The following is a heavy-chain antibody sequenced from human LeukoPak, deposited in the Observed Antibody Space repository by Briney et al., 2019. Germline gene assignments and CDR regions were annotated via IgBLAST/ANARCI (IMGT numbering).Heavy chain of an antibody. Sequence: GGSLRLSCAASGFTFSTYSMNWVRQAPGKGLEWVSSISSSSSYIYYADSVKGRFTISRDNTKNSLYLQMNSLRAEDTAVYYCARDTRLVYCSSTSCPIDSWGQGTLVTVSS. CDR3: ARDTRLVYCSSTSCPIDS. D-gene: IGHD2-2*01. J-gene: IGHJ4*02. V-gene: IGHV3-21*01. CDR2: ISSSSSYI. CDR1: GFTFSTYS.